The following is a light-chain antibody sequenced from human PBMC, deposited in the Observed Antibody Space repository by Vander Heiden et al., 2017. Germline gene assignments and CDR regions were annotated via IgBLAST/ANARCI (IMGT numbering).Light chain of an antibody. CDR2: GNS. J-gene: IGLJ2*01. CDR1: SSNIGAGYD. V-gene: IGLV1-40*01. CDR3: QSYDSSLSGVV. Sequence: QSVLTPPPSTSAPPGPGVTISCTGSSSNIGAGYDVHWYQQLPGTAPKLLIYGNSNRPSGVPDRFSGSKSGTSASLAITGLQAEDEADYYCQSYDSSLSGVVFGGGTKLTVL.